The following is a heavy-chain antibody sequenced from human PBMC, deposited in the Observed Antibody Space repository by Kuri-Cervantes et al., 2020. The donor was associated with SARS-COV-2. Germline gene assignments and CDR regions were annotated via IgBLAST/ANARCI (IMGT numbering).Heavy chain of an antibody. V-gene: IGHV4-39*07. Sequence: SETLSLTCTVSGDSVSSGNYYWSWIRQPPGKGLEWIGSIYYSGSTYYNPSLKSRVTISVDTSKNQFSLKLSSVTAADTAVYYCAIAWSTFDYWGQGTLVTVSS. J-gene: IGHJ4*02. CDR3: AIAWSTFDY. CDR2: IYYSGST. CDR1: GDSVSSGNYY. D-gene: IGHD2-15*01.